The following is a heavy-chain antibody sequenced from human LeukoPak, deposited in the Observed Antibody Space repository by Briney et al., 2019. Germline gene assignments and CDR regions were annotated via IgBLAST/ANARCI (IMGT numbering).Heavy chain of an antibody. D-gene: IGHD1-26*01. V-gene: IGHV3-7*03. CDR3: AREPYRFAFDI. Sequence: GGSLRLSCAASGFSFSTIYMSWVRQTPGQGLEWVANINVDGTAEYYVDSVKGRFTISRDNAKNSLYLQMNSLRAEDTAVYYCAREPYRFAFDIWGQGTVVLVSS. J-gene: IGHJ3*02. CDR2: INVDGTAE. CDR1: GFSFSTIY.